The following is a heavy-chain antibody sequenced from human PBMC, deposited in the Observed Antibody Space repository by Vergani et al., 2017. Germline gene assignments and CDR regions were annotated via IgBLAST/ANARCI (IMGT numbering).Heavy chain of an antibody. CDR2: ISAYNGNT. D-gene: IGHD6-19*01. CDR1: GYTFTSYG. J-gene: IGHJ4*02. Sequence: QVQLVQSGAEVKKPGASVQVSCKASGYTFTSYGISWVRQAPGQGLEWMGGISAYNGNTNYAQKLQGRVTMTTDTSTSTAYMELRSLISDDTAVYYCASALLGAGTRYYDYWGQGTLVTVSS. CDR3: ASALLGAGTRYYDY. V-gene: IGHV1-18*01.